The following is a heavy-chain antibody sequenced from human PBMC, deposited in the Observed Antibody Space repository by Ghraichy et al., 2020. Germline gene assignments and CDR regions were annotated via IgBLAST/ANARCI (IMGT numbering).Heavy chain of an antibody. J-gene: IGHJ5*02. Sequence: SETLSLTCAISGDSVSSNSAAWNWIRQSPSRGLEWLGRTYYRSKWYNDYAVSVKSRITINPDTSKNQFSLQLNSVTPEDTAVYYCAREVHVSSGWYEDWFDPWGQGTLVTVSS. V-gene: IGHV6-1*01. CDR1: GDSVSSNSAA. CDR3: AREVHVSSGWYEDWFDP. D-gene: IGHD6-19*01. CDR2: TYYRSKWYN.